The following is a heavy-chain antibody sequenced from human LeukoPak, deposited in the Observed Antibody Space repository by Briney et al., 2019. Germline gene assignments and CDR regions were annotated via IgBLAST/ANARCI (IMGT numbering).Heavy chain of an antibody. CDR3: ARHYGP. D-gene: IGHD3-10*01. V-gene: IGHV4-39*01. CDR2: IYDSGST. J-gene: IGHJ5*02. CDR1: GGSIRSRYYY. Sequence: SETLSLTCTVSGGSIRSRYYYWGWIRQPPGKGLEWIGSIYDSGSTYYNPSLKSRVTISVDTSKNQFSLKLNSVTAADTAVYNWARHYGPWGQGTLVTVSS.